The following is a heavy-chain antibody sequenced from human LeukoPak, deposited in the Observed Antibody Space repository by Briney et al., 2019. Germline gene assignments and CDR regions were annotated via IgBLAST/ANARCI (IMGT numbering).Heavy chain of an antibody. J-gene: IGHJ4*02. CDR1: GFTFSSYE. V-gene: IGHV3-48*03. CDR2: ISTSGGTM. CDR3: GRVGRSYSSSSCVDY. Sequence: GGSLRLSCAASGFTFSSYEMNWVRQAPGKGLEWVSYISTSGGTMYYADPVRGRLTVSRDNDKNSLYLQMDSLRAEDTAVYYCGRVGRSYSSSSCVDYWGQGTLVTVSS. D-gene: IGHD6-13*01.